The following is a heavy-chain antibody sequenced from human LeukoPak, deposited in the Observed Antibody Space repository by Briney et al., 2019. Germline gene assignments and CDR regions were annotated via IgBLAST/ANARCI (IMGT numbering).Heavy chain of an antibody. CDR1: GYTFTSYG. CDR3: ARGGSRVTTINIDDY. V-gene: IGHV1-18*01. CDR2: IRVYNGDT. D-gene: IGHD5-24*01. J-gene: IGHJ4*02. Sequence: ASVKVSCKPSGYTFTSYGINWVRQAPGQGLEWMGWIRVYNGDTNYAQKFKGRVTMTTDTSTNTAYMELRSLGSDDTAVYYCARGGSRVTTINIDDYWGQGTLVTVSS.